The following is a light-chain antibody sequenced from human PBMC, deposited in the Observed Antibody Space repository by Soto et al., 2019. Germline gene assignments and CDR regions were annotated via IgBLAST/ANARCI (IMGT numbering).Light chain of an antibody. CDR3: QQYGSSPLIT. CDR2: GAS. V-gene: IGKV3-20*01. Sequence: ERATLSCRASQSVSSSYLAWYQQKPGQAPRLLIYGASSRATGIPDRFSGSGSGTDFTLTISRLEPEDFAVYYCQQYGSSPLITFGQGTRLEIK. J-gene: IGKJ5*01. CDR1: QSVSSSY.